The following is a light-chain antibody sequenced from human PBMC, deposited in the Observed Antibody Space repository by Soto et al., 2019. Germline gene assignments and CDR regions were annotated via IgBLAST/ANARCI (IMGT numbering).Light chain of an antibody. CDR3: QQSYSTPPFT. V-gene: IGKV1-39*01. J-gene: IGKJ2*01. CDR1: QSISSY. CDR2: AAS. Sequence: DLPMTQSPSSLSASVGDRVTITCRASQSISSYLNWYQQKPGKAPKLLIYAASSLQSGVPSRFSGSGSGTDFTLTISSLQPEDFATYYCQQSYSTPPFTFGQGTNLDIK.